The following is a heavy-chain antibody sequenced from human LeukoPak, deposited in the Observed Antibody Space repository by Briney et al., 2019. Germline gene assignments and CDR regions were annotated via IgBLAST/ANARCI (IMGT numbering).Heavy chain of an antibody. J-gene: IGHJ2*01. CDR3: ARRRDFWSGYYQYKTRNWYFDL. Sequence: RSSETLSLTCTVSGGSISSSSYYWGWIRQPPGKGLEWIGSIYYSGSTYYNPSLKSRVTISVDTSKNQFSLKLSSVTAADTAVYYCARRRDFWSGYYQYKTRNWYFDLWGRGTLVTVSS. CDR1: GGSISSSSYY. CDR2: IYYSGST. D-gene: IGHD3-3*01. V-gene: IGHV4-39*07.